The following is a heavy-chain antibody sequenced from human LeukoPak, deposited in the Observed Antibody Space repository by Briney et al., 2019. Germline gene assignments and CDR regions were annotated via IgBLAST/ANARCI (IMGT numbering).Heavy chain of an antibody. CDR2: VYTSGNT. Sequence: PSETLSLTCTVSGNSISSDTYYWNWIRQPAGKGLEWIGRVYTSGNTNYNPSLKSRVSISVDTSKNQFSLKLSSVTAADTAVYYCARHVPMKLNCSGGSCLPTYYMDVWGKGTTVTISS. V-gene: IGHV4-61*02. D-gene: IGHD2-15*01. J-gene: IGHJ6*03. CDR1: GNSISSDTYY. CDR3: ARHVPMKLNCSGGSCLPTYYMDV.